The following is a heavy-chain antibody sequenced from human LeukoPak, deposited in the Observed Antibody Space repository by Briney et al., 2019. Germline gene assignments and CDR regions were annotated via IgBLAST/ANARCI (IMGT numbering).Heavy chain of an antibody. Sequence: PGGSLRLSCAASGFIFSSRGMTWVRQAPGKGLDWVSAIDTSGGGTYYADSVKGRFTISRDNAKNSLYLQMNSLRAEDTALYYCAKGSHSSGSTFDYWGQGTLVTVSS. CDR2: IDTSGGGT. V-gene: IGHV3-23*01. J-gene: IGHJ4*02. CDR1: GFIFSSRG. CDR3: AKGSHSSGSTFDY. D-gene: IGHD3-22*01.